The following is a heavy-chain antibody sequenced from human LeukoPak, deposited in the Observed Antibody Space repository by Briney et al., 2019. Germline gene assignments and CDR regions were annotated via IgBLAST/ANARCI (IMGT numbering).Heavy chain of an antibody. CDR1: GGSINNYN. CDR2: IYTRGST. J-gene: IGHJ4*02. D-gene: IGHD4/OR15-4a*01. Sequence: PSETLSLTCTVSGGSINNYNWSWIRQPAGKGLEWIWRIYTRGSTNYNPSLKRRVTMSVDTSKNHFSPKLSSVTAADWAMYYCARENREDYFLDFWGQGALVSVS. V-gene: IGHV4-4*07. CDR3: ARENREDYFLDF.